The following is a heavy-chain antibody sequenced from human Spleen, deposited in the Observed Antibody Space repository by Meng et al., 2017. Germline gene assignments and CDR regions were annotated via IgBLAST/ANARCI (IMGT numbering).Heavy chain of an antibody. Sequence: GESLKISCKASGYSFTSYRIAWVRQMPGKGLEWMGIIYPGDSDTRYSPSFQGQVTISADKSISTAYLQWSSLKASDTAMYYCARLTMVRGVIITWGAFDIWGQGTMVTVSS. J-gene: IGHJ3*02. CDR3: ARLTMVRGVIITWGAFDI. D-gene: IGHD3-10*01. V-gene: IGHV5-51*01. CDR1: GYSFTSYR. CDR2: IYPGDSDT.